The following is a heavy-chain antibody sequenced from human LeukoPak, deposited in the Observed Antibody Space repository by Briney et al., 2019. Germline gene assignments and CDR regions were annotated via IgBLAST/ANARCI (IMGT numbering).Heavy chain of an antibody. V-gene: IGHV3-7*01. Sequence: GGSLRLSCVASGFTFSDYWMTWVRQAPGKGLEWMANVKEDGTKKDYGDSLRGRITISRDNSKNSLSLQMNSLRAEDTAVYYCARAGYVAAFDIWAKGQWSPSLQ. CDR2: VKEDGTKK. CDR3: ARAGYVAAFDI. D-gene: IGHD2-2*01. CDR1: GFTFSDYW. J-gene: IGHJ3*02.